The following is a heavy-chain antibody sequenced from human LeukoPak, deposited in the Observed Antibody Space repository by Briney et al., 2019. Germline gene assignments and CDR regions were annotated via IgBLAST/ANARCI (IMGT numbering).Heavy chain of an antibody. CDR1: GGSISSTRYY. V-gene: IGHV4-39*07. D-gene: IGHD6-13*01. CDR3: ARGSSSWYTYFDY. J-gene: IGHJ4*02. Sequence: SETLSLTRTVSGGSISSTRYYWGWIRQPPGKGLEWIGSMYYSGSTYYNPSLKSRVTISVDTSKNQFSLKLSSVTAADTAVYYCARGSSSWYTYFDYWGQGTLVTVSS. CDR2: MYYSGST.